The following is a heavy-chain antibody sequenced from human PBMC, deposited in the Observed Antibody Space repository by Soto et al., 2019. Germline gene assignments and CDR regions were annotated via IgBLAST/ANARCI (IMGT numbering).Heavy chain of an antibody. CDR2: IYYSGST. J-gene: IGHJ4*02. CDR3: ARHSGSGWDFDY. V-gene: IGHV4-39*01. D-gene: IGHD6-19*01. CDR1: GGSISSSSYY. Sequence: QLQLQESGPGLVKPSETLSLTCTVSGGSISSSSYYWGWIRQPPGKGLEWIGSIYYSGSTYYNPSPKSRVTISVDTSKNQLSLKLSSVPAADTAVYYCARHSGSGWDFDYWGQGTLVTVSS.